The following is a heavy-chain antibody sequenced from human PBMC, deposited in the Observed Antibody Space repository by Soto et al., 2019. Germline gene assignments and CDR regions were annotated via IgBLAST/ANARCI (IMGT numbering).Heavy chain of an antibody. V-gene: IGHV3-21*01. CDR3: ARDGQGYSSGLDY. Sequence: EVQLVESGGGLVKPGGSLRLSCAASEFTFNDYSMNWVRQAPGKGLEWVSTISSSNNYTYYADSVKGRFTISRDNAKNSLYLQMNSLRAEDTAVYYCARDGQGYSSGLDYWGQGTLVTVSS. J-gene: IGHJ4*02. CDR2: ISSSNNYT. CDR1: EFTFNDYS. D-gene: IGHD6-19*01.